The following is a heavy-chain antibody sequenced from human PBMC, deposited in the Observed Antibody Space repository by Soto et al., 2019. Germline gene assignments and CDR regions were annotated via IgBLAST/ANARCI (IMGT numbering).Heavy chain of an antibody. CDR3: ARGRYGDY. CDR1: GYTFTSYG. J-gene: IGHJ4*02. CDR2: ISARNGDT. Sequence: QVHLVQSGAEVKKPGASVKVSCKGSGYTFTSYGITWVRQAPGQGLEWMGWISARNGDTDYAQKLQGRVTVTRDTSTSTAYMELRSLSSDDTAVNYCARGRYGDYWGQGALVTVSS. D-gene: IGHD1-1*01. V-gene: IGHV1-18*01.